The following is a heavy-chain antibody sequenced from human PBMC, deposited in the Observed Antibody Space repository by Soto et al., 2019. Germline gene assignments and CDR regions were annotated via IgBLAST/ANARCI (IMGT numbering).Heavy chain of an antibody. J-gene: IGHJ6*02. D-gene: IGHD2-15*01. CDR1: GFTFSSYG. Sequence: PGGSLRLSCAASGFTFSSYGMHWVRQAPGKGLEWVAVISYDGSNKYYADSVEGRFTISRDNSKNTLYLQMNSLRAEDTAVYYCAKDRDNVVVVAATPEYYGMDVWGQGTTVTVSS. CDR2: ISYDGSNK. V-gene: IGHV3-30*18. CDR3: AKDRDNVVVVAATPEYYGMDV.